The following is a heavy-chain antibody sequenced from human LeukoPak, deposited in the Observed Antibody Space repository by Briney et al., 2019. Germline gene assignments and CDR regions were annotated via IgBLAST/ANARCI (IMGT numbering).Heavy chain of an antibody. D-gene: IGHD3-16*01. CDR2: VYDIGST. J-gene: IGHJ4*02. V-gene: IGHV4-59*11. CDR3: ARGGVLKSVDY. Sequence: SETLSLTCTVSGGSIGSHYWTWIRQTPGKGLEWVGYVYDIGSTKYNPSLKSRVTISVDTSKNQFSLRLSSVTAADTAVYYCARGGVLKSVDYWGQGTLVAVSS. CDR1: GGSIGSHY.